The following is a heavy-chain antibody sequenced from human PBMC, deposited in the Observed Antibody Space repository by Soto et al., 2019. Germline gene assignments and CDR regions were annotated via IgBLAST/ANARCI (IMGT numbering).Heavy chain of an antibody. Sequence: GGSLRLSCAASGFTFRSYSMNWVRQAPGKGLEWVSYISSSSSTIYYADPVKGRFTISRDNAKNSLYLQMNSLRAEDTAVYYCVKGEYYYDGSAYYPFDYWGQGRMVTVSS. CDR3: VKGEYYYDGSAYYPFDY. CDR1: GFTFRSYS. CDR2: ISSSSSTI. D-gene: IGHD3-22*01. V-gene: IGHV3-48*01. J-gene: IGHJ4*02.